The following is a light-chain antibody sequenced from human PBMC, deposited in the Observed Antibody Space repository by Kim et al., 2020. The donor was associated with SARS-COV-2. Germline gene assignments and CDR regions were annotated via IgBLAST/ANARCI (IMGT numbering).Light chain of an antibody. CDR1: TSNIRNNL. V-gene: IGLV1-51*01. J-gene: IGLJ3*02. CDR3: GTWDDRLDAGV. CDR2: KDN. Sequence: GQRVTISCSGGTSNIRNNLVSWYQHLPGTAHKVLIYKDNKRPSGVPGRFSASKSGTSATLAITGLQTGDEGDYYCGTWDDRLDAGVFGGGTTLTVL.